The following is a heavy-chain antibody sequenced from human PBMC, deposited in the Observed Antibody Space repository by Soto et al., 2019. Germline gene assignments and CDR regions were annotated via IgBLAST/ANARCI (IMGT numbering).Heavy chain of an antibody. Sequence: SETLSLTCAVSGGSIISGGYSFICIRQPPGKGLELIGYVYHSGNPYYNPSLKGRVTISLDRSKDQFSLELGSVTAADTAVYYCARLALVTRIFDYWGQGTLVTVSS. CDR3: ARLALVTRIFDY. V-gene: IGHV4-30-2*01. CDR1: GGSIISGGYS. D-gene: IGHD2-21*02. CDR2: VYHSGNP. J-gene: IGHJ4*02.